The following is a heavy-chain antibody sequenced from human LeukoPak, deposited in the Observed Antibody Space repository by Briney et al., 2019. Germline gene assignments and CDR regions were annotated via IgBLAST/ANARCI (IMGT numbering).Heavy chain of an antibody. V-gene: IGHV1-46*01. CDR3: ARARGPFMFLGVVPTFDY. D-gene: IGHD3-16*01. Sequence: GASVKVSCKASGYTFTSYYMHWVRQAPGQGLEWMGIINPSGGSTSYAQKFQGRVTMTRDTSTSTVYMELSSLRSEDTAVYYCARARGPFMFLGVVPTFDYGGQEPLVTFSS. J-gene: IGHJ4*02. CDR2: INPSGGST. CDR1: GYTFTSYY.